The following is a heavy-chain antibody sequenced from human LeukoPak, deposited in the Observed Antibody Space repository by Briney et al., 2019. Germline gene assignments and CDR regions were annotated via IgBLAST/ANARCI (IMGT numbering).Heavy chain of an antibody. V-gene: IGHV5-51*01. J-gene: IGHJ4*02. CDR1: GYSFPTYW. Sequence: GASLKISCKGSGYSFPTYWIAWVRQLPGKGLEWMGIIYPDESNIRYSPSFQGQVTISADKSISTAYLQWSSLKASDTAMYYCARPPSRGYSPAFEYWGEGTLVTVSS. CDR2: IYPDESNI. D-gene: IGHD2-2*03. CDR3: ARPPSRGYSPAFEY.